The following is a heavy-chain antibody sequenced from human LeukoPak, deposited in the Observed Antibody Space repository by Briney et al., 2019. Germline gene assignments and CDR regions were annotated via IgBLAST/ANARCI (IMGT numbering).Heavy chain of an antibody. J-gene: IGHJ6*03. CDR3: ARIRRVPAAMVYYYYYYMDV. Sequence: GSSVKVSCKASGGTFSSYATSWVRQAPGQGLEWMGGIIPIFGTANYAQKFQGRVTITTDESTSTAYMELSSLRSEDTAVYYCARIRRVPAAMVYYYYYYMDVWGKGTTVTVSS. V-gene: IGHV1-69*05. CDR2: IIPIFGTA. CDR1: GGTFSSYA. D-gene: IGHD2-2*01.